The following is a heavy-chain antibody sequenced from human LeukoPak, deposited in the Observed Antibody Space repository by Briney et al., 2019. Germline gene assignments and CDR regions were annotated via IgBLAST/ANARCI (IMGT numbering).Heavy chain of an antibody. J-gene: IGHJ5*02. CDR1: GYTFTSYG. V-gene: IGHV1-18*01. Sequence: GASVKVSCKASGYTFTSYGISWVRQAPGQGLEWMGWISAYNGNTNYAQKLQGRVTMTTDTSTSTAYMELRSLRSDDTAVYSCAREEGTTGHNWFDPWGQGTLVTVSS. D-gene: IGHD1-7*01. CDR2: ISAYNGNT. CDR3: AREEGTTGHNWFDP.